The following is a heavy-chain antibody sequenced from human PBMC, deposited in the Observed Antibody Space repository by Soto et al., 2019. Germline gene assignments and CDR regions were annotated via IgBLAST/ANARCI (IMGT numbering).Heavy chain of an antibody. V-gene: IGHV3-23*01. Sequence: GGSQRLSYAASGFTFRGHAVSWVRQAPGKGLEWVSAISGSGGSTYYADSVKGRFTISRDNSKNTLYLQMNSLRAEDTAVYYCAKDGRYFDWLAPYFDYWGQGTLVTVSS. J-gene: IGHJ4*02. CDR1: GFTFRGHA. CDR2: ISGSGGST. D-gene: IGHD3-9*01. CDR3: AKDGRYFDWLAPYFDY.